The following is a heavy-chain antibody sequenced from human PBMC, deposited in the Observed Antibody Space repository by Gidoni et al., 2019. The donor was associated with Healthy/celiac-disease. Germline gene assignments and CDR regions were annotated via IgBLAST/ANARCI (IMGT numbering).Heavy chain of an antibody. V-gene: IGHV4-39*01. Sequence: QLQLQESGPGLVKPSETLSLTCTVSGGSISSSRYYWGWIRQPPGKGLEWIGRIYYSGSTYYNPSLKSRVTISVDTSKNQFSLKLSSVTAADTAVYYCASHYYYDSSGYTPLFDYWGQGTLVTVSS. CDR2: IYYSGST. D-gene: IGHD3-22*01. CDR3: ASHYYYDSSGYTPLFDY. J-gene: IGHJ4*02. CDR1: GGSISSSRYY.